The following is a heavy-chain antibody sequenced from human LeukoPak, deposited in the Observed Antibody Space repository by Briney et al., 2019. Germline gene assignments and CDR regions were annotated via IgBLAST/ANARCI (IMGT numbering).Heavy chain of an antibody. D-gene: IGHD6-19*01. CDR3: ARVLGGAGTSYFDY. V-gene: IGHV4-59*01. Sequence: ASETLSLTCTVSGGSISSYYWSWIRQPPGKGLVWIGYIYYSGSTNYNPSLKSRVTISVDTSKNQFSLKLSSVTAADTAVYYCARVLGGAGTSYFDYWGQGTLVTVSS. CDR2: IYYSGST. J-gene: IGHJ4*02. CDR1: GGSISSYY.